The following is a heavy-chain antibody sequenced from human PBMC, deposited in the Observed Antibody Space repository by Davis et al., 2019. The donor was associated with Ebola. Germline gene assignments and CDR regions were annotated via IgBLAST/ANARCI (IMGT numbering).Heavy chain of an antibody. Sequence: GGSLRLSCAASGFTLSYYDFHWVRQFPGEGLEWVSAIGSADDTYYAGSVKGRFTISRDDAKNSLYLQMNGLRAGDTAVYYCARELPYSSGGHNLYGLDVWGKGTTVTVSS. CDR1: GFTLSYYD. D-gene: IGHD3-22*01. V-gene: IGHV3-13*01. CDR3: ARELPYSSGGHNLYGLDV. J-gene: IGHJ6*04. CDR2: IGSADDT.